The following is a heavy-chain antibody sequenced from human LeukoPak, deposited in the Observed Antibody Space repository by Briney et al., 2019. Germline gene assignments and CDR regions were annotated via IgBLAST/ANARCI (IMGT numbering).Heavy chain of an antibody. J-gene: IGHJ6*03. V-gene: IGHV6-1*01. CDR3: ARSQGDMDA. CDR2: THYSSRWYN. D-gene: IGHD1-26*01. CDR1: GDSVSSNIAA. Sequence: SQTLSLTCAISGDSVSSNIAAWNWIRQSPTRGLEWLGRTHYSSRWYNDYAVSVKSRITIYADTSKNQFSLQLNSVTPEDTAVYYCARSQGDMDAWGKGTSVTVSS.